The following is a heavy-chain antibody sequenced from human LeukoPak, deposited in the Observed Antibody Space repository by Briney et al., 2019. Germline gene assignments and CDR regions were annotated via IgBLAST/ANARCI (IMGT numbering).Heavy chain of an antibody. D-gene: IGHD6-13*01. V-gene: IGHV4-59*12. Sequence: SETLSLTCTVSGGSISSYYWSWIRQPPGKGLEWIAYISDIGSINYNPSLKSRVTISVDTSKNQFSLKLSSVTAADTAVYYCARRNGYSSSWSLGYWGQGTLVTVSS. J-gene: IGHJ4*02. CDR2: ISDIGSI. CDR1: GGSISSYY. CDR3: ARRNGYSSSWSLGY.